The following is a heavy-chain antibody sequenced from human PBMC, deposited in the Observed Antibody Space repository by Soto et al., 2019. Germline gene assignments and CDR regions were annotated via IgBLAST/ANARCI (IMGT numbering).Heavy chain of an antibody. CDR2: IYYSGST. D-gene: IGHD3-22*01. V-gene: IGHV4-30-4*01. CDR1: GGSISSGDYY. CDR3: AREGSVYYDSSGFDY. J-gene: IGHJ4*02. Sequence: SETLSLTCTVSGGSISSGDYYWSWIRQPPGKGLEWIAYIYYSGSTYYNPSLKSRVTISVDTSKNQFSLKLSSVTAADTAVYYCAREGSVYYDSSGFDYWGQGTLVTVSS.